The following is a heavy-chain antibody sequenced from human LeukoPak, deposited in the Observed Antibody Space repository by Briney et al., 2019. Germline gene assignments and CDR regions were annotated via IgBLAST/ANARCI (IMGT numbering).Heavy chain of an antibody. CDR1: GGSISSYY. Sequence: SETLSLTCTVSGGSISSYYWSWIRQPAGKGLEWIGRIYTSGSTNYNPSLMSRVTMSVDTSKNQFSLKLSSVTAADTAVYYCARENIMITFGGVITLFDYWGQGTLVTVSS. V-gene: IGHV4-4*07. J-gene: IGHJ4*02. CDR3: ARENIMITFGGVITLFDY. D-gene: IGHD3-16*02. CDR2: IYTSGST.